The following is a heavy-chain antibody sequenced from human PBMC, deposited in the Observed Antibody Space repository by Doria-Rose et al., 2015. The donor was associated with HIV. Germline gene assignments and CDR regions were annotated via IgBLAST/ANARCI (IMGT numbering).Heavy chain of an antibody. CDR2: IFSDDER. D-gene: IGHD6-13*01. CDR1: GVSLSSPGMG. Sequence: QITLKESGPVLVKPTETLTLTCTVSGVSLSSPGMGVSWIRQPPGKALEWLANIFSDDERSYKTSLRSRLTISRGTYKSQVVLTMTDMDPVDTATYYCARIKSSRWYHKYYLGFWGQGTLVIVSA. J-gene: IGHJ4*02. V-gene: IGHV2-26*01. CDR3: ARIKSSRWYHKYYLGF.